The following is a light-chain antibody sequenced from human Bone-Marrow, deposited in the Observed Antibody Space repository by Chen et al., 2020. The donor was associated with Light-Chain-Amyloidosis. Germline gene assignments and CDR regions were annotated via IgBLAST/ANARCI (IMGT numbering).Light chain of an antibody. CDR2: EVT. CDR1: SSDVGGDNH. V-gene: IGLV2-14*01. Sequence: QFALTHLASVSGSPGQSLTISCTGTSSDVGGDNHVSWYQQHPDKAPKLMIYEVTNRPSWVPDRFSGSKSDHTASLTISGLQTEDEADYFCSSYTITNTLVFGSGTRVTVL. J-gene: IGLJ1*01. CDR3: SSYTITNTLV.